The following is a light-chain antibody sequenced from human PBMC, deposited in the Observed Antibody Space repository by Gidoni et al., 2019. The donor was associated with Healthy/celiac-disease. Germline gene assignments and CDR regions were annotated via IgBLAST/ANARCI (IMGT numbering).Light chain of an antibody. CDR2: GAS. V-gene: IGKV3-20*01. CDR3: QQYGSSPPLT. J-gene: IGKJ4*01. Sequence: EFVLTHSPGTLSLYPGERANLSCRASQRVSSSYLSWYQQKPGQAPRLLIYGASSRATGIPDRFSGSGSGTDFTLTISRLEPEDFAVYYCQQYGSSPPLTFGGGTKVEIK. CDR1: QRVSSSY.